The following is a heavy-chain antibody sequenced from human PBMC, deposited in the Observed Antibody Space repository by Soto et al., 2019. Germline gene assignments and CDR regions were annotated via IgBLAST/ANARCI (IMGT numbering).Heavy chain of an antibody. Sequence: GGSLRLSCAASGFTVSSNYMSWVRQAPGKGLEWVSVIYSGGSTYYADSVKGRFTISRDNSKNTLYLQMNSLRAEDTAVYYCASYRYDYGDYDGYWGQGTLVTVSS. V-gene: IGHV3-66*01. CDR3: ASYRYDYGDYDGY. CDR1: GFTVSSNY. CDR2: IYSGGST. J-gene: IGHJ4*02. D-gene: IGHD4-17*01.